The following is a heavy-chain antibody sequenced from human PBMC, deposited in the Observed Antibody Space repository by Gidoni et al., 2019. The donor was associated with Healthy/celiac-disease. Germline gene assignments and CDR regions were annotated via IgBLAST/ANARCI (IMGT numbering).Heavy chain of an antibody. V-gene: IGHV3-9*01. CDR3: ATGIAAAGTLDY. CDR2: ISWNSGSI. D-gene: IGHD6-13*01. Sequence: DVQLVESGVGLVQPGRSLRLSCAASGSPFDDYAMHWVRQAPGKGLEWVSGISWNSGSIGYADSVKGRFTISRDNAKNSLYLQMNSLRAEDTALYYCATGIAAAGTLDYWGQGTLVTVSS. CDR1: GSPFDDYA. J-gene: IGHJ4*02.